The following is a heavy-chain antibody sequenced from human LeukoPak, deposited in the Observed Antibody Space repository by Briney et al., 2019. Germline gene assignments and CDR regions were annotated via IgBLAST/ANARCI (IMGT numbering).Heavy chain of an antibody. CDR1: GFTFSSYW. Sequence: GGSLRLSCAASGFTFSSYWMHWVRQAPGKGLVWVSRINSDGSSISYADSVKGRFTISRDNAKNTLYLQMNSLRAEDTAVYYCAAGYCSSTSCYAAHYWGQGTLVTVSS. CDR2: INSDGSSI. J-gene: IGHJ4*02. V-gene: IGHV3-74*01. CDR3: AAGYCSSTSCYAAHY. D-gene: IGHD2-2*03.